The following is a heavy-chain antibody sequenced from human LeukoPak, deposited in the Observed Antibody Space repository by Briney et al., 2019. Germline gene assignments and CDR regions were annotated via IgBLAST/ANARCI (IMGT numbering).Heavy chain of an antibody. CDR3: ARDSGTWGAFDI. V-gene: IGHV3-21*01. CDR1: GFTFSSYS. Sequence: GGSLRLSCAASGFTFSSYSMSWVRQAPGKGLEWVSSISSSSSYIYYADSVKGRFTISRDNAKNSLYLQMNSLRAEDTAVYYCARDSGTWGAFDIWGQGTMVTVSS. J-gene: IGHJ3*02. D-gene: IGHD3-16*01. CDR2: ISSSSSYI.